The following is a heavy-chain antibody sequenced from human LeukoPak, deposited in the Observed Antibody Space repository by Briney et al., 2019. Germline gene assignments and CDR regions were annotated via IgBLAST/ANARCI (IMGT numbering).Heavy chain of an antibody. CDR2: ISGGGDGT. CDR3: AKEYSSGWYD. V-gene: IGHV3-23*01. Sequence: SGGSPRLSCAASRFTFVYYAMSWVRQAPGKGLEWVSSISGGGDGTYYADSVKGRFTISRDNSKNTLYLQMNSLRADDTAVYYCAKEYSSGWYDWGQGTLVTVSS. J-gene: IGHJ4*02. D-gene: IGHD6-19*01. CDR1: RFTFVYYA.